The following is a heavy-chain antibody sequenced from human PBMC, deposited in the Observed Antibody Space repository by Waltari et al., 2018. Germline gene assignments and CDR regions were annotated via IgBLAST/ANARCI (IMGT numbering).Heavy chain of an antibody. CDR2: IWFDGSDK. J-gene: IGHJ4*02. D-gene: IGHD2-2*02. CDR3: AKDAFGNTYLDF. V-gene: IGHV3-30*02. Sequence: QVNLVESGGGVVQPGGSLRLPCATTGLTFVNFGMHWVRQAPGKGLEWVALIWFDGSDKFYADSVRGRFTISRDNSARTLYLDMDSLRLDDTAMYYCAKDAFGNTYLDFWGQGTLVTVSS. CDR1: GLTFVNFG.